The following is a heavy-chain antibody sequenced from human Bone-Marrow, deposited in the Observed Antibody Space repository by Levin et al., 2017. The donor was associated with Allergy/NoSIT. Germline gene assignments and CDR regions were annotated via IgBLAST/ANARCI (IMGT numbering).Heavy chain of an antibody. CDR2: IRSKANNYAT. J-gene: IGHJ4*02. D-gene: IGHD3-3*01. CDR3: TYSCEGGFLEWC. Sequence: GGSLRLSCAVSGFTFSGSAINWVRQASGKGLEWVGRIRSKANNYATAYAASLKGRFTISRDDSQNTAYLQMNSLKTEDTAVYYCTYSCEGGFLEWCWGQGTLVTVSS. CDR1: GFTFSGSA. V-gene: IGHV3-73*01.